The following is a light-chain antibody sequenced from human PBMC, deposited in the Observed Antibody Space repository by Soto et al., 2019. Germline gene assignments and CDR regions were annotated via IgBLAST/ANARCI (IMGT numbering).Light chain of an antibody. Sequence: MTQSPSTLSASVGDRVSITCRASQSVSSNLAWYQQKPGQAPSLLIYGAFTSATGIPARFSGTGSGTEFTLTISSLQSEDFALYYCQQYNDWPLTFGQGTKVDIK. CDR3: QQYNDWPLT. CDR1: QSVSSN. CDR2: GAF. J-gene: IGKJ1*01. V-gene: IGKV3-15*01.